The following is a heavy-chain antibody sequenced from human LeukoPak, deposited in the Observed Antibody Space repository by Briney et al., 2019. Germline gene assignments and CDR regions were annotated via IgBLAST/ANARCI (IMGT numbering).Heavy chain of an antibody. D-gene: IGHD5-12*01. Sequence: SETLSLTCTVSGGSISSYYWSWIRQPPGKGLEWIGYIYYSGSTNYNPSLKSRVTISVDTSKNQFSLKLSSVTAADTAVYYCARDQEDKRGYDLAPYWYFDLWGRGTLVTVSS. V-gene: IGHV4-59*01. J-gene: IGHJ2*01. CDR2: IYYSGST. CDR3: ARDQEDKRGYDLAPYWYFDL. CDR1: GGSISSYY.